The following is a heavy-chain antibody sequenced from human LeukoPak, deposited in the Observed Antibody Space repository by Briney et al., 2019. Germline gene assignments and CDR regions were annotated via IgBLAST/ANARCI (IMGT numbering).Heavy chain of an antibody. CDR2: ISSSSSTI. V-gene: IGHV3-48*01. J-gene: IGHJ4*02. Sequence: PGGSLRLSRAASGFTFSSYSMLWVRQAPGKGLEWVSYISSSSSTIYYADSVKGRFTISRDNAKNSLYLQMNTLRAEDTAVYYCARVDMGEWGQGTLVTVSS. CDR3: ARVDMGE. D-gene: IGHD3-16*01. CDR1: GFTFSSYS.